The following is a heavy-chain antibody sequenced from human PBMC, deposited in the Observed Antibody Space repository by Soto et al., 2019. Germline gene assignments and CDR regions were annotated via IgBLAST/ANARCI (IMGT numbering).Heavy chain of an antibody. CDR1: GFTLSSYG. J-gene: IGHJ4*02. V-gene: IGHV3-30*18. D-gene: IGHD3-9*01. Sequence: GGSLRLSCAASGFTLSSYGMSWVRQAPGKGLEWVAVISYDGSNKYYADSVKGRFTISRDNSKNTLYLQMNSLRAEDTAVYYCAKEGEGLRYFDWLFYFDYWGQGTLVTVSS. CDR3: AKEGEGLRYFDWLFYFDY. CDR2: ISYDGSNK.